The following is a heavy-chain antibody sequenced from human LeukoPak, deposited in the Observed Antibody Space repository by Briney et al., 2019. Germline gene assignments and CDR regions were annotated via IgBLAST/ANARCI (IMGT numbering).Heavy chain of an antibody. CDR2: IYYSGST. CDR1: GGSISSYH. D-gene: IGHD6-25*01. J-gene: IGHJ3*01. CDR3: ASARLGSGLEGAFDV. Sequence: PSETLSLTCTVPGGSISSYHWSWIRQPPGKGLEWIGYIYYSGSTNYNPSLKSRVTISIDASKNQFSLWLSSVTAADTAVYHCASARLGSGLEGAFDVWGQGTMVTVSS. V-gene: IGHV4-59*01.